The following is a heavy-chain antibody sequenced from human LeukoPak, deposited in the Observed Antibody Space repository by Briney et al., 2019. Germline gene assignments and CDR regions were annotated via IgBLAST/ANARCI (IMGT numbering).Heavy chain of an antibody. Sequence: PGGSLRLSCAASAFTFSTYTMHWVRQTPGKGLEWVALISHDGNKKYYADSVKGRFTTSRDNSKNTLYLQLNSLRTEHTAVYYCARGGEEPYFDYWGQGTLVTVSS. V-gene: IGHV3-30-3*01. CDR2: ISHDGNKK. CDR1: AFTFSTYT. CDR3: ARGGEEPYFDY. D-gene: IGHD3-16*01. J-gene: IGHJ4*02.